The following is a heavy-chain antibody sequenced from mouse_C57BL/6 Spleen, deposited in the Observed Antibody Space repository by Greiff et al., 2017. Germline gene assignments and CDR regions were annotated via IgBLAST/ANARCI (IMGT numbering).Heavy chain of an antibody. CDR1: GYTFTSYW. Sequence: QVQLQQPGAELVRPGSSVKLSCKASGYTFTSYWMHWVKQRPIQGLEWIGNIDPSDSETHYNQKFKDKATLTVDKSSSTAYMQLSSLTSEDSAVYYCARSVNWGLDYWGQGTTLTVSS. D-gene: IGHD4-1*01. V-gene: IGHV1-52*01. CDR2: IDPSDSET. CDR3: ARSVNWGLDY. J-gene: IGHJ2*01.